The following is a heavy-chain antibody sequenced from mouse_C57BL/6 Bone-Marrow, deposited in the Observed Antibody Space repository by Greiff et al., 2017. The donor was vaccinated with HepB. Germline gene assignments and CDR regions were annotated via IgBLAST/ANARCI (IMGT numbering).Heavy chain of an antibody. V-gene: IGHV1-26*01. CDR1: GYTFTDYY. CDR3: ARRGYYDYDGDYYAMDY. Sequence: VQLQQSGPELVKPGASVKISCKASGYTFTDYYMNWVKQSHGKSLEWIGDINPNNGGTSYNQKFKGKATLTVDKSSSTAYMELRSLTSEDSAVYYCARRGYYDYDGDYYAMDYWGQGTSVTVSS. D-gene: IGHD2-4*01. J-gene: IGHJ4*01. CDR2: INPNNGGT.